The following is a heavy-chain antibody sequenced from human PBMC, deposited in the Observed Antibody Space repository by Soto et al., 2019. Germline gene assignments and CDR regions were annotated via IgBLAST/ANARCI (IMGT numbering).Heavy chain of an antibody. D-gene: IGHD1-26*01. J-gene: IGHJ6*02. CDR3: AGSGTSSDRMDV. CDR2: IIPIFGTA. CDR1: GGTFSSYA. V-gene: IGHV1-69*01. Sequence: QVQLVQSGAEVKKPGSSVKVSCKASGGTFSSYAISWVRQAPGQGLEWMGGIIPIFGTANYAQKFQASVTITADESTRTAYVELSGLRSEDAVVYYCAGSGTSSDRMDVWGQGTTVTVSS.